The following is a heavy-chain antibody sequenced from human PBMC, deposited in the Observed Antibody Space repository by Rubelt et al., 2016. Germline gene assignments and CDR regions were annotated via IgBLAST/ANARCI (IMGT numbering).Heavy chain of an antibody. CDR3: ARDGREWSRDY. V-gene: IGHV3-21*01. CDR2: IVYSGDSQ. J-gene: IGHJ4*02. D-gene: IGHD1-26*01. Sequence: EVQLVESGGGLVKPGGSLRLSCAASGFTFTTAGMTWIRQAPGKGLEWVSTIVYSGDSQYYADSVKGRFTISRDNARNSLFLQMNNLRADEPAVDYCARDGREWSRDYWGPGTLVTVSS. CDR1: GFTFTTAG.